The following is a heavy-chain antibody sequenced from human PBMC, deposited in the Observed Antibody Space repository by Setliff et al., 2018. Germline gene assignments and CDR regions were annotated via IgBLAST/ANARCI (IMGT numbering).Heavy chain of an antibody. J-gene: IGHJ4*02. CDR2: ITYDGSNK. CDR3: AKVYRPQFSPGFDY. CDR1: GFSFSSYG. D-gene: IGHD6-6*01. V-gene: IGHV3-30*19. Sequence: PGGSLRLSCAASGFSFSSYGIHWVRQAPGKGLEWVAVITYDGSNKFYADSVRGRFTISRDISKNTLYVQMNSLRPEDTAIYYCAKVYRPQFSPGFDYWGREPWSPSPQ.